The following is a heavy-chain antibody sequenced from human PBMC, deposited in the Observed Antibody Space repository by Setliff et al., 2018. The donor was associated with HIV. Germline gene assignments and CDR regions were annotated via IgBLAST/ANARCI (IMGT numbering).Heavy chain of an antibody. D-gene: IGHD3-10*01. CDR1: GFTFSSSW. CDR3: ARDPAFGAFDI. CDR2: MNRDGSEK. Sequence: PGGSLRLSCAASGFTFSSSWMTWVRQAPGRGLEYVAGMNRDGSEKGYADSVKGRFSISRDNAKNSLYLQMSSLRTEDTAVYFCARDPAFGAFDIWGQGTMVTV. V-gene: IGHV3-7*04. J-gene: IGHJ3*02.